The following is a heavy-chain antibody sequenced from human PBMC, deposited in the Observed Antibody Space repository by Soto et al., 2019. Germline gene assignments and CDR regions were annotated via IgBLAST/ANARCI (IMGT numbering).Heavy chain of an antibody. CDR2: IIPIFGTA. CDR3: AGVVGQQLVRYYYYYGMDV. V-gene: IGHV1-69*01. J-gene: IGHJ6*02. CDR1: GGTFSSYA. Sequence: QVQLVQSGAEVKKPGSSVKVSCKASGGTFSSYAISWVRQAPGQGLEWMGGIIPIFGTANYAQKFQGRVTITAEESTSTAYMELSSLRSEDKTVYYCAGVVGQQLVRYYYYYGMDVWGQGTTVTVSS. D-gene: IGHD6-13*01.